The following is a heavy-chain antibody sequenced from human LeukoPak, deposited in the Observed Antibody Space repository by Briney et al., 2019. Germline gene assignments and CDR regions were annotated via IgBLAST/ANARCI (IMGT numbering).Heavy chain of an antibody. V-gene: IGHV3-11*04. CDR2: ISSSGSII. Sequence: GGSLRLSCAASGFTFSDYYMSWIRQAPGKGLEWVSYISSSGSIIYYADSVKGRFTISRDNSKNTLYLQMNSLRAEDTAVYYCARVPPRAYGDYYFDYWGQGTLVTVSS. CDR1: GFTFSDYY. CDR3: ARVPPRAYGDYYFDY. J-gene: IGHJ4*02. D-gene: IGHD4-17*01.